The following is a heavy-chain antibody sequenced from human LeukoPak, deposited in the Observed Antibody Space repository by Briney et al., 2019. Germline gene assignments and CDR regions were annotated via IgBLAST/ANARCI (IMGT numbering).Heavy chain of an antibody. Sequence: GGSLRLSCAASGFTFSSYSMNWVRQAPGKELEWVSSINSRSNYIYYADSVKGRFTISRGNTKNSLYLQMNSLRAEDTAVYYCARDEGSSSWYGGLDYWGQGALVTVSS. CDR2: INSRSNYI. V-gene: IGHV3-21*01. D-gene: IGHD6-13*01. CDR1: GFTFSSYS. J-gene: IGHJ4*02. CDR3: ARDEGSSSWYGGLDY.